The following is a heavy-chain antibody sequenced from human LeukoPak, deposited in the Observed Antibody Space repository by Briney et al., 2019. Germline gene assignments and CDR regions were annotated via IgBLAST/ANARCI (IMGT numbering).Heavy chain of an antibody. CDR1: GFFFSSYG. CDR2: IWYDGSNK. J-gene: IGHJ6*02. D-gene: IGHD2/OR15-2a*01. CDR3: ARDVNTDYYGMDV. Sequence: GGSLTLSCPPSGFFFSSYGMHWVRHAPGKGREWVAVIWYDGSNKYYADSVKGRFTISRDNSKDTLYLQMNSLRAEDTAVYYCARDVNTDYYGMDVWGQGTTVTVSS. V-gene: IGHV3-33*01.